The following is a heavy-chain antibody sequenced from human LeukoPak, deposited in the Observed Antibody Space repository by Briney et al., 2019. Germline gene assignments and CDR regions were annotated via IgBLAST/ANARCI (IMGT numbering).Heavy chain of an antibody. D-gene: IGHD2-21*01. CDR3: AKRDTIGLWFFDY. V-gene: IGHV3-23*01. J-gene: IGHJ4*02. CDR2: ISNSGSDT. CDR1: GFTFSNYA. Sequence: GGSLRLSCAASGFTFSNYAMAWVRQAPGEGLEWVSTISNSGSDTHYADSVKGRFTISRDISKNTVYLQMNSLRAEDTAVYYCAKRDTIGLWFFDYWGQGALVTVSS.